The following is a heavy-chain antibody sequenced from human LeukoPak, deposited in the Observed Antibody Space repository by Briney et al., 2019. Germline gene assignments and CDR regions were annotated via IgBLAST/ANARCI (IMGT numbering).Heavy chain of an antibody. CDR3: AINDGSGSYYKSDY. Sequence: SETLSLTCAVYGGAFSGDYWSWVRQFPGKGLEWIGEISYSGSTNYNPSLKSRVTISIDTSKNQFSLKMRSVTDADTAVYYCAINDGSGSYYKSDYWGRGTLVTVSS. V-gene: IGHV4-34*01. J-gene: IGHJ4*02. D-gene: IGHD3-10*01. CDR1: GGAFSGDY. CDR2: ISYSGST.